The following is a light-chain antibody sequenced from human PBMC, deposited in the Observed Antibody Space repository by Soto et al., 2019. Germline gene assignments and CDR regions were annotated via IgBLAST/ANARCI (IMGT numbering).Light chain of an antibody. J-gene: IGLJ3*02. V-gene: IGLV2-11*01. CDR1: SSDVGGYNY. CDR2: DVS. Sequence: QSALTQPRSVSGSPGQSVTISCTGTSSDVGGYNYVSWYQQHPDKAPKLMIYDVSKRPSGVPDRFSGSKSGNTASLTISGLQAEDEADYYCYSYAGNYRVFGGETKLTVL. CDR3: YSYAGNYRV.